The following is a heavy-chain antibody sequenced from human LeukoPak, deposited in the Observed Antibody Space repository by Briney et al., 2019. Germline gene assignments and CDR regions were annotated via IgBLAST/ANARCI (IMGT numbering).Heavy chain of an antibody. CDR3: ARDGSGVWFDY. V-gene: IGHV1-18*01. CDR1: NYTFTSYG. Sequence: RASVKVSCKASNYTFTSYGISWVRQAPGQGLEWMAWINAYNGNTNYAQKFQGRVTLTTDTSTSTAYMELRSLRSDDTAVYYCARDGSGVWFDYWGQEPWSPSPQ. J-gene: IGHJ4*01. D-gene: IGHD3-10*01. CDR2: INAYNGNT.